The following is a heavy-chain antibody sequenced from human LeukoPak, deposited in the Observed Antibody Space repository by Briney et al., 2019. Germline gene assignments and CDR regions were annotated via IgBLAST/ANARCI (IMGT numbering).Heavy chain of an antibody. D-gene: IGHD1-1*01. V-gene: IGHV4-59*01. CDR3: ARTELYNWFDP. J-gene: IGHJ5*02. Sequence: SSETLSLTCTVSGGSISSYYWSWIRQPPGKGLEWIGYIYYSGSTNYNPSLKSRVTISVDTSKNQFSLKLSSVTAADTAVYYCARTELYNWFDPWGQGTLVTVSS. CDR2: IYYSGST. CDR1: GGSISSYY.